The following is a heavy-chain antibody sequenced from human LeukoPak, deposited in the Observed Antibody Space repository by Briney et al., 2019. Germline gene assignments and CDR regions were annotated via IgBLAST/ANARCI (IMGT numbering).Heavy chain of an antibody. J-gene: IGHJ3*02. CDR3: ARDVMVRGVINSDAFDI. CDR1: GYTFTGYY. Sequence: ASVKVSCKASGYTFTGYYMHWVRQAPGQGLEWMGWINPNSGGTNYAQKFQGRVTMTRDTSISTAYMELSRLRSDDTAVYYCARDVMVRGVINSDAFDIWGQGTMATVSS. D-gene: IGHD3-10*01. CDR2: INPNSGGT. V-gene: IGHV1-2*02.